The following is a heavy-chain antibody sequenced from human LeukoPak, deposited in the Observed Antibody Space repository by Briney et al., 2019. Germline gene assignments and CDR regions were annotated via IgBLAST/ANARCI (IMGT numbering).Heavy chain of an antibody. CDR3: ARGAEAETSPLDF. CDR2: INPKSGAA. J-gene: IGHJ4*02. CDR1: GYRFSDYY. Sequence: ASVRVSCKASGYRFSDYYMHWERHAPGQGLECLGWINPKSGAADYAQDFRGRVTMTRDKSINTDYLEMKTVTSDDTAVYYCARGAEAETSPLDFWGQGTLVIVS. D-gene: IGHD6-13*01. V-gene: IGHV1-2*02.